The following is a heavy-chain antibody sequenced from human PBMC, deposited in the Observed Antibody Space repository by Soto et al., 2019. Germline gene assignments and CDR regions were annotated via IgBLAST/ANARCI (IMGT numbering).Heavy chain of an antibody. V-gene: IGHV1-18*01. J-gene: IGHJ4*02. Sequence: ASVKVSCKASGYTFTSYGISWVRQAPGQGLEWMGWISAYNGNTNYAQKLQGRVTMTTDTSTSTAYMELRSLRSDDTAVYYCARVQDIVVVPAAESFDYWGQGTLVTVSS. CDR3: ARVQDIVVVPAAESFDY. D-gene: IGHD2-2*01. CDR1: GYTFTSYG. CDR2: ISAYNGNT.